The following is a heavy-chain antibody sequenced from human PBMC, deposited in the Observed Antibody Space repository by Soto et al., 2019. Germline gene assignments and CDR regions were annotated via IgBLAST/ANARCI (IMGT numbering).Heavy chain of an antibody. V-gene: IGHV3-23*01. D-gene: IGHD6-6*01. CDR3: AKDRGYIAARPSWFDP. CDR2: ISGSGGST. Sequence: GGSLSLSCAASGFTFSSYAMIWVRQAPGKGLEWVSAISGSGGSTYYADSVKGRFTISRDNSKNTLYLQMNSLRAEDTAVYYCAKDRGYIAARPSWFDPWGQGTLVTVSS. J-gene: IGHJ5*02. CDR1: GFTFSSYA.